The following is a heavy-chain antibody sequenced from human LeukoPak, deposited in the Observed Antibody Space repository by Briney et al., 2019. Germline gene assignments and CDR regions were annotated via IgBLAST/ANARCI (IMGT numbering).Heavy chain of an antibody. CDR2: ISAYNGNT. J-gene: IGHJ4*02. CDR1: GGTFSSYA. V-gene: IGHV1-18*01. CDR3: ARELYSSGYYYHFDY. Sequence: ASVKVSCKASGGTFSSYAISWVRQAPGQGLEWMGWISAYNGNTNYAQKLQGRVTMTTDTSTSTAYMELRSLRSDDTAVYYCARELYSSGYYYHFDYWGQGTLVTVSS. D-gene: IGHD3-22*01.